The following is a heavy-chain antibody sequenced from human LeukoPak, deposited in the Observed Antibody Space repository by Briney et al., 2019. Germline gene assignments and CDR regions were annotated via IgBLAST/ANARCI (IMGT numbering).Heavy chain of an antibody. V-gene: IGHV1-3*01. CDR2: IIVGNGNT. D-gene: IGHD3-16*01. J-gene: IGHJ6*04. CDR3: GRVSTIGGTRLYHHYGMDF. Sequence: ASVKESCKDSGYNFISYAIYGVRQAPGRRLEWMGGIIVGNGNTKYSEKFQGRVIISRDTSANTVYMELSGLRGEDTAVYYCGRVSTIGGTRLYHHYGMDFWGKGTTVIVSS. CDR1: GYNFISYA.